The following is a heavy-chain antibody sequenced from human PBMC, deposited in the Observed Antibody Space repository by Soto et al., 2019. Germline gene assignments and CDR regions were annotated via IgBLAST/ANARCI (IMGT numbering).Heavy chain of an antibody. D-gene: IGHD1-26*01. J-gene: IGHJ4*02. Sequence: SETLSLTCAVSGGSISSGGYYWSWIRQHPGKGLEWIGYIYYSGSTYYNYYNPSLKSRVTISVDTSKNQFSLKLSSVTAADTAVYYCARTPLLWGQGTLVTVSS. CDR1: GGSISSGGYY. V-gene: IGHV4-31*11. CDR3: ARTPLL. CDR2: IYYSGSTYYN.